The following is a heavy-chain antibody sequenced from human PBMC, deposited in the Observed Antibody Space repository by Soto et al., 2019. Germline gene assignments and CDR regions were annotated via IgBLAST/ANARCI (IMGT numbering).Heavy chain of an antibody. CDR3: GSSASPDDY. V-gene: IGHV3-48*01. Sequence: EVQLVESGGGLVQPGGSLRLSCVASGFIFNSYSMNWVRQAPGKGLEWMSYINNGSTSVFYVDSVKGRFTISRDNAKNSLYLQMNGLRAEDTAVYYCGSSASPDDYWGQGSLVSVSS. J-gene: IGHJ4*02. D-gene: IGHD3-22*01. CDR2: INNGSTSV. CDR1: GFIFNSYS.